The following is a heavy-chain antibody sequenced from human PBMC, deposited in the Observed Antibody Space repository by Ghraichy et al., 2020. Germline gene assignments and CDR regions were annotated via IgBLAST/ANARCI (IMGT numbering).Heavy chain of an antibody. V-gene: IGHV4-34*01. Sequence: SETLSLTCAVYGGSFRGYSWTWIRQPPGKGLEWIGEMNPSGTTNYKPSLKSRVTISVETSKKQFSLKLRSVSAADTAVYFCARATIRDGMDVWGQGTTVTVS. J-gene: IGHJ6*02. D-gene: IGHD5-12*01. CDR3: ARATIRDGMDV. CDR1: GGSFRGYS. CDR2: MNPSGTT.